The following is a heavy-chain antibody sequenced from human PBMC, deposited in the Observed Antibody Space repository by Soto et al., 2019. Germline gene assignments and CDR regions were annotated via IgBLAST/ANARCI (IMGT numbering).Heavy chain of an antibody. CDR3: ARDRKISTTGTRSLFY. D-gene: IGHD1-1*01. CDR2: INPSGGST. CDR1: GYTFTSYY. V-gene: IGHV1-46*01. Sequence: ASVKVSCKASGYTFTSYYMHWVRQAPGQGLEWMGIINPSGGSTSYAQKFQGRVTMTRDTSTSTVYMELSSLRSEDTAVYYCARDRKISTTGTRSLFYWGQGTLVTVSS. J-gene: IGHJ4*02.